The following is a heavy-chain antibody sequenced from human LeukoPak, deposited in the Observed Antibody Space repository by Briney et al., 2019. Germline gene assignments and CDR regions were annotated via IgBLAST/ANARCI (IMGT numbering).Heavy chain of an antibody. CDR1: GFTFTSYG. Sequence: GGSLRLSCAASGFTFTSYGISWVRQAPGQGLEWMGRISAYNGNTNYAQKLQGRVTMTTDTSTSTAYMELRSLRSDDTAVYYCARRGRGVASGYDYWGQGTLVTVSS. D-gene: IGHD3-3*01. CDR3: ARRGRGVASGYDY. J-gene: IGHJ4*02. V-gene: IGHV1-18*01. CDR2: ISAYNGNT.